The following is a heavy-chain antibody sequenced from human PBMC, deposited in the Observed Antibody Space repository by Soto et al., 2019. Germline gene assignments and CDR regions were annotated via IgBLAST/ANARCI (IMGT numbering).Heavy chain of an antibody. D-gene: IGHD6-6*01. Sequence: GGALKVCCNGSGDSITSFWVRRVSQMPGKGLEWMGMIDPGDSDTRYSPTCQGQVPISADKSISTAYLQWSSLKASDTAMSYFARMGSRSPNTDAAFDISGQGTMITVSS. CDR1: GDSITSFW. V-gene: IGHV5-51*01. CDR2: IDPGDSDT. CDR3: ARMGSRSPNTDAAFDI. J-gene: IGHJ3*02.